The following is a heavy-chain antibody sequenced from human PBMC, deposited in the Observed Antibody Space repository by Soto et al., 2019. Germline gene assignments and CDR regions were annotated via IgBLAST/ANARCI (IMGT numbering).Heavy chain of an antibody. D-gene: IGHD6-19*01. J-gene: IGHJ4*02. CDR3: ARAWYSSGQFHN. CDR2: LNPNSGGK. V-gene: IGHV1-2*02. CDR1: GYSFTGFY. Sequence: QVQLVQSGAEVKKPGASVKVSCRASGYSFTGFYLHWVRQAPGQGLEWMGWLNPNSGGKTYAQKFQGRVTMTRDTSIRTAYMELTGLRPDDTAVYFCARAWYSSGQFHNWGQGTLVTVSS.